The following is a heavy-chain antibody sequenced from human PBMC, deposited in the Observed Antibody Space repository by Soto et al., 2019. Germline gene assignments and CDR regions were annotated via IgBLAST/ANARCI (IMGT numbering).Heavy chain of an antibody. CDR2: IYPSGSA. J-gene: IGHJ6*02. Sequence: QVQLHESGPGLVKASETLSLTCSVSGGSISSDFWDWIRQPAGKGLEWIGRIYPSGSANHNPSLNSRVTMSADTSKNQLSLKLNSVPAADTAVYYCARERQVGPYYYYAMDVWGQGTTVTVSS. V-gene: IGHV4-4*07. CDR3: ARERQVGPYYYYAMDV. CDR1: GGSISSDF.